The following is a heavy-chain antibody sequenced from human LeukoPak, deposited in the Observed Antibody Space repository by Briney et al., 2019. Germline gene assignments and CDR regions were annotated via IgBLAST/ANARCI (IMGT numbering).Heavy chain of an antibody. CDR2: IYYSGST. J-gene: IGHJ3*02. V-gene: IGHV4-39*07. CDR1: GGSISSSSYY. D-gene: IGHD2-2*01. CDR3: AKFQLSYAFDI. Sequence: PLETLSLTCTVSGGSISSSSYYWGWIRQPPGKGLEWIGSIYYSGSTYYNPSLKSRVTISVDTSKNQFSLKLSSVTAADTAVYCCAKFQLSYAFDIWGQGTMVTVSS.